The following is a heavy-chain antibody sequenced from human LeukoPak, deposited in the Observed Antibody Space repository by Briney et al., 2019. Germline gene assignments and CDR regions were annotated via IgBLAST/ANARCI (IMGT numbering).Heavy chain of an antibody. J-gene: IGHJ4*02. V-gene: IGHV4-34*01. Sequence: SETLSLTCAVYGGSFSGYYWSWLRQPPGKGLEWMGEINHSGSTNYYPSLKSRVTISVDTSKNQFSLTLSSVTAADTAVYYCARALRGYCSSTSCFHFDYWGQGTLVTVSS. CDR2: INHSGST. CDR1: GGSFSGYY. CDR3: ARALRGYCSSTSCFHFDY. D-gene: IGHD2-2*01.